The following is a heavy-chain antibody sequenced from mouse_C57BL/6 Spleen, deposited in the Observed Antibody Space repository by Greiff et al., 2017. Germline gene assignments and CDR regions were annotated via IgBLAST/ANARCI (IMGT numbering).Heavy chain of an antibody. CDR2: IDPSDSYT. CDR1: GYTFTSYW. J-gene: IGHJ4*01. CDR3: ARSEDY. Sequence: VQLQQPGAELVMPGASVKLSCKASGYTFTSYWMHWVKQRPGQGLEWIGEIDPSDSYTNYNQKFKGKSTLTVDKSSSTAYMQLSSLTSEDSAVYYCARSEDYWGQGTSVTVSS. V-gene: IGHV1-69*01.